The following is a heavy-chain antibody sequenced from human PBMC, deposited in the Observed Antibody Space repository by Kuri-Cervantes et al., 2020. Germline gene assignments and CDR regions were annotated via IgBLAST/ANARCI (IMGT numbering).Heavy chain of an antibody. CDR3: AKDMYCSGGSCYSGFDY. D-gene: IGHD2-15*01. Sequence: HWVRQAPGKGLEWVAIISYDGSNKYHADSVKGRFTISRDNSKNTPVLQMNSLRAEDTALYYCAKDMYCSGGSCYSGFDYWGQGTLVTVSS. V-gene: IGHV3-30*01. J-gene: IGHJ4*02. CDR2: ISYDGSNK.